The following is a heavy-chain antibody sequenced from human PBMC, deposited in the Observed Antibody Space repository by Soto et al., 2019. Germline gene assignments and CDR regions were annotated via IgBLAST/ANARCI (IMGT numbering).Heavy chain of an antibody. V-gene: IGHV4-39*01. CDR2: MYYSGST. CDR1: GGSISSSSYY. J-gene: IGHJ4*02. D-gene: IGHD3-22*01. Sequence: PSETLSLTCTVSGGSISSSSYYWGWIRQPPGKGLEWIGSMYYSGSTYYNPSLKSRVTISVDTSKSQCSLKLSSVTAADTAVYYCATDSSGDYYFDYWGQGTLVTVSS. CDR3: ATDSSGDYYFDY.